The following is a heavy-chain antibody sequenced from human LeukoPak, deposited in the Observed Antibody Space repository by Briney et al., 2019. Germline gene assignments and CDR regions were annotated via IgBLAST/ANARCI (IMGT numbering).Heavy chain of an antibody. J-gene: IGHJ2*01. CDR3: VTDRARLFWYFDL. D-gene: IGHD2-21*02. Sequence: GASVKVSCQVSGSTLADLSIHWVRQAPGKGLEYVGGSDPEDGETFHAQNFQGRVTMTEDTSIDTAYMELSSLRSEDTAVYYCVTDRARLFWYFDLWGRGSLVTVSS. CDR1: GSTLADLS. CDR2: SDPEDGET. V-gene: IGHV1-24*01.